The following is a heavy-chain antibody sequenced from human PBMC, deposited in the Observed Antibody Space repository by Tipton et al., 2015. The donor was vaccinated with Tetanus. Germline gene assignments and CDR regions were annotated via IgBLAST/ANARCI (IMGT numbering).Heavy chain of an antibody. CDR3: ARSKLLWFGESLSGFDS. J-gene: IGHJ4*02. CDR1: GGSITNGGYY. Sequence: LRLSCTVSGGSITNGGYYWSWIRQHPGKGLDWIGYISYTGTTHYNPSLKSRVTISLDRSKNQFSLRLTSVTAADTAVYYCARSKLLWFGESLSGFDSWGQGTLVTVSA. V-gene: IGHV4-31*03. CDR2: ISYTGTT. D-gene: IGHD3-10*01.